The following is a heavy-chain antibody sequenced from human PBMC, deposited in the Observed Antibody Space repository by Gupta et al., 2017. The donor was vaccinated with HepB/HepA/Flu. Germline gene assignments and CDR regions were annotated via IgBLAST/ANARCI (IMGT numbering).Heavy chain of an antibody. D-gene: IGHD3-3*01. Sequence: EVQLVESGGGLVQPGGSLRLSCAGSGFTVSNNYMTWVRQAPGKGLEWVSFIYSGGSTYYADSVKGRFTISRDNSKNTLYLQMNSLRAEDTGVYYCAKTKSGRPIYYYGMDVWGQGTTVTVSS. J-gene: IGHJ6*02. CDR3: AKTKSGRPIYYYGMDV. CDR2: IYSGGST. CDR1: GFTVSNNY. V-gene: IGHV3-66*01.